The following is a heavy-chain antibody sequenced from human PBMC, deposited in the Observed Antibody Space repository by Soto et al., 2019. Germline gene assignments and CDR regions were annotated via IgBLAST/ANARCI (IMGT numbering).Heavy chain of an antibody. D-gene: IGHD5-12*01. Sequence: QVQLVQSGAEVKKPGSSVKVSCKASGGTFSSYTISWVRQAPGQGLEWMGRIIPILGIANYAQKFQGRVTITADKSSSTAYMALSSLRSEDTSVYYCVSLPSDIVATIERNDAFDIWGQGTMVTASS. J-gene: IGHJ3*02. CDR1: GGTFSSYT. CDR2: IIPILGIA. CDR3: VSLPSDIVATIERNDAFDI. V-gene: IGHV1-69*02.